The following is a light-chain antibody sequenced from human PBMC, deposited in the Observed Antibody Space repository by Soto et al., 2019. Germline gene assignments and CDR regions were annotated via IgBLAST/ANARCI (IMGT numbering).Light chain of an antibody. Sequence: DIQMTLSASTLSASVGDTVTVTCRASQSVSGWLAWYQQKPGEAPKLLIYKASTLKSGVPSRFSGSGSGTEFTLTISSLQPDDFATYYCQHYNSYSEAFGQGTKV. CDR1: QSVSGW. J-gene: IGKJ1*01. V-gene: IGKV1-5*03. CDR2: KAS. CDR3: QHYNSYSEA.